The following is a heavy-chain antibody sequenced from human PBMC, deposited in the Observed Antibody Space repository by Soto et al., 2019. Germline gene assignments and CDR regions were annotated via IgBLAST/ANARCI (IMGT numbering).Heavy chain of an antibody. J-gene: IGHJ6*02. V-gene: IGHV3-30*18. Sequence: QVQLVESGGGVVQPGRSLRLSCAASGFTFSSYGMHWVRQAPGKGLEWVAVISYDGSNKYYADSVKGRFTISRDNSKNTLYLQMNSLRAEDTAVYYCAKGRCSGGSCYSYNYYYYYGMDVWGQGTTVTVSS. CDR1: GFTFSSYG. D-gene: IGHD2-15*01. CDR3: AKGRCSGGSCYSYNYYYYYGMDV. CDR2: ISYDGSNK.